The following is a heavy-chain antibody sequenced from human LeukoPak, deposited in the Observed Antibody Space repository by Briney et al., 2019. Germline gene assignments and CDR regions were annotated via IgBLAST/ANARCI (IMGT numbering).Heavy chain of an antibody. CDR2: ISSGSSYI. Sequence: PGGSLRLSCAASGFTFSSYSMNWVRQAPGKGLEWVSSISSGSSYIYYADSVKGRFTISRDNAKNSLYLQMNSLRAEDTAVYYCARMYGGPGTYPTGELDYWGQRTLVTVSS. CDR1: GFTFSSYS. J-gene: IGHJ4*02. V-gene: IGHV3-21*01. D-gene: IGHD4-23*01. CDR3: ARMYGGPGTYPTGELDY.